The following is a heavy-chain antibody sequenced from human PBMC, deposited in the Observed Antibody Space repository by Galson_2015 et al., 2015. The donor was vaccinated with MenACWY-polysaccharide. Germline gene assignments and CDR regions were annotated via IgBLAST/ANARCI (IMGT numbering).Heavy chain of an antibody. V-gene: IGHV3-23*01. D-gene: IGHD6-13*01. CDR3: ARDYRMGISGTYFGP. CDR2: ITANSATT. J-gene: IGHJ5*02. CDR1: GFTFTNYA. Sequence: SLRLSCAASGFTFTNYAMNWVRQAPGMGLDWVSSITANSATTYYANSVKGRFTISRDNSKNTLYLHMNSLRAEDTAVYYCARDYRMGISGTYFGPWGQGTLVTVSS.